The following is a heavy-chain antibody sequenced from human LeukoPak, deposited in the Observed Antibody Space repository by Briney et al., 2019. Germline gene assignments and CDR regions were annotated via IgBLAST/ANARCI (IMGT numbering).Heavy chain of an antibody. CDR1: GGSVSSGSYY. CDR2: IYYTGST. CDR3: ARAAFFPYYYDSSGPPGDAFDI. D-gene: IGHD3-22*01. J-gene: IGHJ3*02. Sequence: KPSETLSLTCTVSGGSVSSGSYYWSWIRQPPGKGLEWIGYIYYTGSTNYNPSLKSRVTMSVDTSKNQFSLKLSSVTAADTAVYYCARAAFFPYYYDSSGPPGDAFDIWGQGTMVTVSS. V-gene: IGHV4-61*01.